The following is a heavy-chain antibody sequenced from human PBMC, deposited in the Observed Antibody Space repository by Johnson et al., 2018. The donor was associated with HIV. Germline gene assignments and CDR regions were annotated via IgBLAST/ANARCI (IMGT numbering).Heavy chain of an antibody. Sequence: VQLVESGGGVVRPGGSLRLSCAASGFIFDDYAMSWVRQAPGKGLEWVSGLTWNGDNTGYADSVKCRFTISRDSAKNSLYLQMNSLRAEDTALYYCVRGDYDRSDAFDIWGQGTMVTVSS. CDR1: GFIFDDYA. V-gene: IGHV3-20*04. CDR3: VRGDYDRSDAFDI. CDR2: LTWNGDNT. D-gene: IGHD3-22*01. J-gene: IGHJ3*02.